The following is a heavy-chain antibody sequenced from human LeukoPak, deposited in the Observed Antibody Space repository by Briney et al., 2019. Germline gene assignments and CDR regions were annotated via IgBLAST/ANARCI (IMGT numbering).Heavy chain of an antibody. CDR2: MNPNSGNT. V-gene: IGHV1-8*03. J-gene: IGHJ4*02. D-gene: IGHD3-10*01. Sequence: ASVKVSCKASGYTFTSYGINWVRQATGQGLEWMGWMNPNSGNTGYAQKFQGRVTITRSTSMNTAYMELSSLRSEDTAVYYCARDGDYYGSGNFDYWGQGTLVTVSS. CDR1: GYTFTSYG. CDR3: ARDGDYYGSGNFDY.